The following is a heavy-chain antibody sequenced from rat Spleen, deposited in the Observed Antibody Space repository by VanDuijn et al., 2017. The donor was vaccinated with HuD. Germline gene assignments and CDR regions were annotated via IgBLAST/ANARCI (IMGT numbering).Heavy chain of an antibody. CDR1: GFTFRNYY. V-gene: IGHV5-29*01. J-gene: IGHJ2*01. Sequence: EVQLVESDGGLVQPGRSLKLSCAASGFTFRNYYMAWVRQAPTKGLEWVATISYDGSSTYYRDSVKGRFTISRDNAKSTLYLQMNSLRSEDTATYYCTRARAIRALSYWGQGVMVTVSS. CDR2: ISYDGSST. CDR3: TRARAIRALSY.